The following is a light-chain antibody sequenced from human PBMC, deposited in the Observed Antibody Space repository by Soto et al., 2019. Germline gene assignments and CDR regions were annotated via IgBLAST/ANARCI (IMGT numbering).Light chain of an antibody. V-gene: IGKV3-11*01. CDR1: ESISIH. J-gene: IGKJ4*01. Sequence: EIVLTQSPVTLSLSPGERATVSCRASESISIHLAWYQQKPGQSPRLLIFDASNRAAGIPGRFSGSGSGTDCTLTISSLDPEDFAVYYCQQRSNWPPLTFGGGTTVEL. CDR2: DAS. CDR3: QQRSNWPPLT.